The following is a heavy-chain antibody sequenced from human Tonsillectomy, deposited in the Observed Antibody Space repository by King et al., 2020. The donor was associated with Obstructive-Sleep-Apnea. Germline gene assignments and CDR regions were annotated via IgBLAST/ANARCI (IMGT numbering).Heavy chain of an antibody. Sequence: QLQESGPGLVKPSETLSLSCTVSGYSISSGYYCALIRQPPGTGLEWIGSIYHSWSTYYNPSLKSRVTISIDTSKNQVSLKLCSVTAADTAVYYCARDSPATSYYYYGMDVWGQGTTVTVSS. CDR3: ARDSPATSYYYYGMDV. CDR2: IYHSWST. D-gene: IGHD6-25*01. V-gene: IGHV4-38-2*02. J-gene: IGHJ6*02. CDR1: GYSISSGYY.